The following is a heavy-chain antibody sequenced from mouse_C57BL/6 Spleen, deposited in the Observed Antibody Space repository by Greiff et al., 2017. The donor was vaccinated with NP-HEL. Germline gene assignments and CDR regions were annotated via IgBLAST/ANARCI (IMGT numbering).Heavy chain of an antibody. CDR3: ARWGYDFGNFDV. CDR1: GYTFTSYW. V-gene: IGHV1-64*01. J-gene: IGHJ1*03. Sequence: VQLQQPGAELVKPGASVKLSCKASGYTFTSYWMHWVKQRPGQGLEWIGMIHPNSGSTNYNEKFKSKATLTVDKSYSTAYMQLSSLTSEDSAVYYCARWGYDFGNFDVWGTGTTVTVSS. D-gene: IGHD2-4*01. CDR2: IHPNSGST.